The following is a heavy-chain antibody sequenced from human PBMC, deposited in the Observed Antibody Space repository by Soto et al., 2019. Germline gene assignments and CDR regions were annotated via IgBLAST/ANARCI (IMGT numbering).Heavy chain of an antibody. V-gene: IGHV1-69*13. Sequence: ASVKVSCEASGGTFSSYAISWVRQAPGQGLEWMGGIIPIFGTANYAQKFQGRVTITADESTSTAYMELSSLRSEDTAVYYCARVSAIGTGYSSSWYPSGPSYYFDYWGQGTLVTVSS. J-gene: IGHJ4*02. CDR2: IIPIFGTA. CDR1: GGTFSSYA. D-gene: IGHD6-13*01. CDR3: ARVSAIGTGYSSSWYPSGPSYYFDY.